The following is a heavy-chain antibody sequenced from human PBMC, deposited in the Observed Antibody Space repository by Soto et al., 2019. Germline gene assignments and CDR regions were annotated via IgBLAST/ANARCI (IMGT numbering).Heavy chain of an antibody. J-gene: IGHJ4*02. CDR3: ARDTGDGTFDF. D-gene: IGHD7-27*01. CDR1: GYTLSSYA. CDR2: INAGYGNT. V-gene: IGHV1-3*01. Sequence: ASVKVSCKASGYTLSSYAMHWVRQAPGQRLEWMGWINAGYGNTKSSQKFQDRVTISRDTSASTAYMELTSLRSEDTAVYYCARDTGDGTFDFWGQGTLATVSS.